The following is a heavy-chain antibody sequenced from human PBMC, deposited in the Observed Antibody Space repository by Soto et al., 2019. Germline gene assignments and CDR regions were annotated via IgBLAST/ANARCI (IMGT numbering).Heavy chain of an antibody. D-gene: IGHD6-13*01. CDR3: ARDSQGPQQYFDY. CDR1: GFTFSSDW. J-gene: IGHJ4*02. V-gene: IGHV3-74*01. CDR2: INTDRSGT. Sequence: GGSLRLSCAASGFTFSSDWMHWVRQAPGKGLVWVSRINTDRSGTTYADSVKGRFTISRDNAKNMVYLQMNSLRAEDTAVYYCARDSQGPQQYFDYWGLGNMVTVSS.